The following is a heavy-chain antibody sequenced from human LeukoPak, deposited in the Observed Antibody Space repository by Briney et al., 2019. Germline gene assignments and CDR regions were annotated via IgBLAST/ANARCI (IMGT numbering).Heavy chain of an antibody. D-gene: IGHD6-19*01. CDR2: IYHSGST. CDR3: ARSREYSSGWYRTFDY. J-gene: IGHJ4*02. V-gene: IGHV4-4*02. CDR1: GGSISSSNW. Sequence: PSGTLSLTCAVSGGSISSSNWWSWVRQPPGKGLEWIGEIYHSGSTNYNPSLKSRVTISVDKSKNQFSLKLSSVTAADTAVYYCARSREYSSGWYRTFDYWGQGTLVTVSS.